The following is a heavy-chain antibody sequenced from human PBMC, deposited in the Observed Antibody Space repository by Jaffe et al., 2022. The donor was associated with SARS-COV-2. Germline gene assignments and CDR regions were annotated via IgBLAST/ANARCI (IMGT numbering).Heavy chain of an antibody. CDR1: GGSISSYY. Sequence: QVQLQESGPGLVKPSETLSLTCTVSGGSISSYYWSWIRQPPGKGLEWIGYIYYSGSTNYNPSLKSRVTISVDTSKNQFSLKLSSVTAADTAVYYCARVTAIAARRRGAFDIWGQGTMVTVSS. J-gene: IGHJ3*02. D-gene: IGHD6-6*01. CDR3: ARVTAIAARRRGAFDI. CDR2: IYYSGST. V-gene: IGHV4-59*01.